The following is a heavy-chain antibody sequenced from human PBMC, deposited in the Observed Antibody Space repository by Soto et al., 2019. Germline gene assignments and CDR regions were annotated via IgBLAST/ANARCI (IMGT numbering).Heavy chain of an antibody. V-gene: IGHV1-2*02. D-gene: IGHD6-19*01. CDR3: AREASAVISLDY. Sequence: ASVKVSCKASGYIFTAYSIHWVRQAPGQGLEWVGWFNPNSGDTIYAQKFQGRVTLTGDTSISTAYMELYSPTSDDTAVYYCAREASAVISLDYWGQGTLVTVSS. CDR2: FNPNSGDT. J-gene: IGHJ4*02. CDR1: GYIFTAYS.